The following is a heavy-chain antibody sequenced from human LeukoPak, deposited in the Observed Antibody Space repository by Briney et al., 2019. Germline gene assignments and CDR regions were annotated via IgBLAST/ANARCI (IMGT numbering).Heavy chain of an antibody. CDR3: AKDLAVVAAPGDV. D-gene: IGHD2-15*01. CDR2: ISYDGSNK. CDR1: RFTFSSYS. Sequence: GGSLRLSCAASRFTFSSYSMNWVRQAPGKGLEWVAVISYDGSNKYYADSVKGRFTISRDNSKNTLYLQMNSLRAEDTAVYYCAKDLAVVAAPGDVWGKGATVTVSS. V-gene: IGHV3-30*18. J-gene: IGHJ6*04.